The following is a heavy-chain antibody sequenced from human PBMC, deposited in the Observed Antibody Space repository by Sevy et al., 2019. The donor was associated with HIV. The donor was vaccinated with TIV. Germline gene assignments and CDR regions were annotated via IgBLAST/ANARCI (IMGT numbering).Heavy chain of an antibody. CDR3: AKDTLPILGYCSGGSCGGAFDI. J-gene: IGHJ3*02. Sequence: GGSLRLSCAASGFTFDDYAMHWVRQAPGKGLEWVSGISWNSGSIGYADSVKGRFTISRDNAKNSLYLQMNSLRAEATALYYCAKDTLPILGYCSGGSCGGAFDIWGQGTMVTVSS. V-gene: IGHV3-9*01. CDR2: ISWNSGSI. CDR1: GFTFDDYA. D-gene: IGHD2-15*01.